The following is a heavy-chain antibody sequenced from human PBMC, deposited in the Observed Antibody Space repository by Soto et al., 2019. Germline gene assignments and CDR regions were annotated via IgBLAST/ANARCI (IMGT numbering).Heavy chain of an antibody. D-gene: IGHD5-18*01. V-gene: IGHV1-18*04. Sequence: ASVKVSCKASGYTFTTFGLTWVRQAPGQGLEWMGWISAYNTKYAQKFEGRVIMTTDTMTTDTSTSTFYMELKSLGYDDTAVYYCARVWDSYGWGGFDYWGQGTLVTSPQ. CDR1: GYTFTTFG. CDR3: ARVWDSYGWGGFDY. CDR2: ISAYNT. J-gene: IGHJ4*02.